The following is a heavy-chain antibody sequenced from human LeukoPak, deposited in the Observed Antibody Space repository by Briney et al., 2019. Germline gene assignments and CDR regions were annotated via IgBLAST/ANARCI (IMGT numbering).Heavy chain of an antibody. D-gene: IGHD3-22*01. J-gene: IGHJ4*02. CDR3: ARHCTVYNDSSGYLCY. Sequence: SETLSLTCTVSGGSISSSSYYWGWIRQPPGKGLEWIGEINHSGSTNYNPSLKSRVTISVDTSKNQFSLKLSSVTAADTAVYYCARHCTVYNDSSGYLCYWGQGTLVTVSS. CDR1: GGSISSSSYY. V-gene: IGHV4-39*01. CDR2: INHSGST.